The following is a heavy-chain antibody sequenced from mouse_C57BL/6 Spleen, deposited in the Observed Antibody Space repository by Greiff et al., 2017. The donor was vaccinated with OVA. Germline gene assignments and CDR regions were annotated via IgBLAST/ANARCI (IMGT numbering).Heavy chain of an antibody. V-gene: IGHV5-17*01. J-gene: IGHJ1*03. CDR3: ARGGYDYDGDWYFDV. D-gene: IGHD2-4*01. CDR1: GFTFSDYG. Sequence: EVMLVESGGGLVKPGGSLKLSCAASGFTFSDYGMHWVRQAPEKGLEWVAYISSGSSTIYYADTVKGRFTISRDNAKNTLFLQRTSLRSEDTAMYYCARGGYDYDGDWYFDVWGTGTTVTVSS. CDR2: ISSGSSTI.